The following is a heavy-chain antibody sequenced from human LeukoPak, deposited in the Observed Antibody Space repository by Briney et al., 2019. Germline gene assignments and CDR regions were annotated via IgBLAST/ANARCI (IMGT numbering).Heavy chain of an antibody. CDR1: GGSISSCSYY. Sequence: SQTLSVTCTVSGGSISSCSYYWSWIRQPAGKGLEWIGRIYTSGSTNYNPSLKSRVTISVDTSKNQFSLKLSSVTAADTAVYYCARIAASCVDYWGQGTLVTASS. J-gene: IGHJ4*02. CDR2: IYTSGST. D-gene: IGHD6-6*01. V-gene: IGHV4-61*02. CDR3: ARIAASCVDY.